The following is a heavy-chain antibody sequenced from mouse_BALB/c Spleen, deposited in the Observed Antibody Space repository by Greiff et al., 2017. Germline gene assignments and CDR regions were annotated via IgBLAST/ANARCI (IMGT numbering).Heavy chain of an antibody. Sequence: QVQLKESGPELVKPGASVKISCKASGYAFSSSWMNWVKQRPGQGLEWIGRIYPGDGDTNYNGKFKGKATLTADKSSSTAYMQLSSLTSVDSAVYFCASPYGTLDYWGQGTTLTVSS. V-gene: IGHV1-82*01. D-gene: IGHD2-10*02. J-gene: IGHJ2*01. CDR3: ASPYGTLDY. CDR1: GYAFSSSW. CDR2: IYPGDGDT.